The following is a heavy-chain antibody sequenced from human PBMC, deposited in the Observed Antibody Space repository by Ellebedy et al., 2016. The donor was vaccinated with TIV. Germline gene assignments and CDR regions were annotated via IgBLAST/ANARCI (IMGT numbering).Heavy chain of an antibody. Sequence: GESLKISCAASGFTVSSNYMSWVRQAPGKGLEWVSVIYSGGNTYYADSVKGRFTISRDNSKNTLYLQMNSLRAEDTAVYYCARAGYYYDSSGYVYWGQGTLVTVSS. D-gene: IGHD3-22*01. CDR2: IYSGGNT. V-gene: IGHV3-53*01. J-gene: IGHJ4*02. CDR3: ARAGYYYDSSGYVY. CDR1: GFTVSSNY.